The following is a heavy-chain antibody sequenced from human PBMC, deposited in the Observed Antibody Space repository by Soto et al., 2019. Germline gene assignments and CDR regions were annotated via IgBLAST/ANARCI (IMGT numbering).Heavy chain of an antibody. D-gene: IGHD6-13*01. CDR1: GGSISSSSYY. J-gene: IGHJ3*02. V-gene: IGHV4-39*01. CDR2: IYYSGST. Sequence: QLQLQESGPGLVKPSETLSLTCTVSGGSISSSSYYWGWIRQPPGKGLEWIGSIYYSGSTYYNPSLKSRVTISVDTSKNQFSLKLSSVTAADTAVYYCASSSWYIGAFDIWGQGTMVTVSS. CDR3: ASSSWYIGAFDI.